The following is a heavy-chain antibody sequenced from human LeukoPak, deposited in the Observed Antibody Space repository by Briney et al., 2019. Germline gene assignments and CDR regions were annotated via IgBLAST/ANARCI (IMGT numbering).Heavy chain of an antibody. CDR2: IYHSGST. CDR1: GGSISSSSYY. V-gene: IGHV4-39*07. J-gene: IGHJ4*02. Sequence: PSETLSLTCTVSGGSISSSSYYWGWIRQPPGKGLEWIGSIYHSGSTYYNPSLKSRVTISVDTSKNQFSLKLSSVTAADTAVYYCARARYSGSYYDYWGQGTLVTVSS. D-gene: IGHD1-26*01. CDR3: ARARYSGSYYDY.